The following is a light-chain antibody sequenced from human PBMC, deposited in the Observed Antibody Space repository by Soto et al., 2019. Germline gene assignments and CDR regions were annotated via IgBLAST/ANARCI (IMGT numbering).Light chain of an antibody. CDR3: QSYDSSLSVV. J-gene: IGLJ2*01. V-gene: IGLV1-40*01. Sequence: QSVLTQPPSVSGAPGQRVTISCTGSSSNIGAGYDVHWYQQLPGTVPKLLIYGNSNRPSGVPDRFSGSKSGTSASLAITGLQAEDEADYYCQSYDSSLSVVFGGGTKVTVL. CDR2: GNS. CDR1: SSNIGAGYD.